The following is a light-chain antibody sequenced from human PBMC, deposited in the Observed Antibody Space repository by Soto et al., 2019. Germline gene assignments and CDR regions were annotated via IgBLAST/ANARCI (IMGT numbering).Light chain of an antibody. CDR2: GVS. V-gene: IGLV2-14*01. CDR1: KNDIGSSDY. J-gene: IGLJ3*02. CDR3: SSSTSSNTLV. Sequence: QSVLTQPASVSASPGQSITISCTGGKNDIGSSDYVSWYQQHPGKAPKLMIYGVSNRPSGTSDRFSGSKSGNTASLTISGLQADDEADYYCSSSTSSNTLVFGGGTKLTVL.